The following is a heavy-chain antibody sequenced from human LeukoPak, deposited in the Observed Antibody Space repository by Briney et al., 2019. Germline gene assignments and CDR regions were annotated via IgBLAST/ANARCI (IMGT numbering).Heavy chain of an antibody. CDR1: GFTFDDYA. CDR2: ISWNSGSI. V-gene: IGHV3-9*01. Sequence: GGSLRLSCAASGFTFDDYAMHWVRQAPGKGLEWVSGISWNSGSIGYADSVKGRFTISRDNAKNSLYLQMNSLRAEDTAVYYCARAYTYDYVWGSYREPTNWFDPWGQGTLVTVSS. CDR3: ARAYTYDYVWGSYREPTNWFDP. J-gene: IGHJ5*02. D-gene: IGHD3-16*02.